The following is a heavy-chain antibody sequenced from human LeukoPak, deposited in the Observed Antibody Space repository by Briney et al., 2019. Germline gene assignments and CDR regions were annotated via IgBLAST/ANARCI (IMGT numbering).Heavy chain of an antibody. Sequence: PGGSLRLSCAASGFTFSSYDMHWVRQPTGKGLEWVSAIGTAGDTYYTGSVKGRFTISRENAKNSLYLQMNSLRAGDTAVYYCVRVAKERVGGVYYFDYWGQGTPVTVSS. CDR3: VRVAKERVGGVYYFDY. V-gene: IGHV3-13*01. D-gene: IGHD1-1*01. CDR2: IGTAGDT. CDR1: GFTFSSYD. J-gene: IGHJ4*02.